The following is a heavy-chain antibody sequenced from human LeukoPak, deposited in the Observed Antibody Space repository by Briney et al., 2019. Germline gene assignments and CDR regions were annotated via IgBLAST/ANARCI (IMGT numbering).Heavy chain of an antibody. CDR2: IEQDGSEK. D-gene: IGHD2-21*02. V-gene: IGHV3-7*01. CDR3: ARTPRGGVTAIY. CDR1: GFTFSSYW. Sequence: PGGSLRLSCAASGFTFSSYWMSWVRQAPGKGLEWVANIEQDGSEKYYVDSVKGRFTISRDNAKNSLYLQMNSLRVEDTAVYYCARTPRGGVTAIYWGQGTLVTVYS. J-gene: IGHJ4*02.